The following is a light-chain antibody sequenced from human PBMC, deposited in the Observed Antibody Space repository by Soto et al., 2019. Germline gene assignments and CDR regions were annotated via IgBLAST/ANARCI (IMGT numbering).Light chain of an antibody. Sequence: VVMTQSPLSLPVTLGQPASISCRSSQSLVYSDGNTYLNWFQQRPGQSPRSLIYKVSNRDFGVPDRFSGRGSGTDFTLKISCVEAEDVGVYYCMQGTHLAPTFGGGTKVEIK. J-gene: IGKJ4*01. CDR1: QSLVYSDGNTY. V-gene: IGKV2-30*01. CDR3: MQGTHLAPT. CDR2: KVS.